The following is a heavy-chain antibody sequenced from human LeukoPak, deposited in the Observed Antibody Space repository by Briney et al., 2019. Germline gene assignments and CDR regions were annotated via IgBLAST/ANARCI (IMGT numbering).Heavy chain of an antibody. CDR1: GASLSSNSSF. CDR3: ARQLRLRYFDI. J-gene: IGHJ2*01. Sequence: SETLSLTCNLSGASLSSNSSFWGWIRQPPGKGLVWIGTIYYRGSTFYTQSLKSRVTISVDTPKNQFSLKLSSVTAADTAVYFCARQLRLRYFDIWGRGSLVTVAS. D-gene: IGHD2-21*02. V-gene: IGHV4-39*01. CDR2: IYYRGST.